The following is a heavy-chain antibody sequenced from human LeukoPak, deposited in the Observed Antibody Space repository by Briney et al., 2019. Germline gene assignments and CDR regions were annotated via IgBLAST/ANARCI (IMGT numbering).Heavy chain of an antibody. CDR2: ISGSGGST. Sequence: PGGSLRLSCAASGFTFSNAWMSWVRQAPGKGLEWVSAISGSGGSTYYADSVKGRFTISRDNSKNTLYLQMNSLRAEDTAVYYCAKHSSGYYPVDYWGQGTLVTVSS. V-gene: IGHV3-23*01. CDR1: GFTFSNAW. J-gene: IGHJ4*02. CDR3: AKHSSGYYPVDY. D-gene: IGHD3-22*01.